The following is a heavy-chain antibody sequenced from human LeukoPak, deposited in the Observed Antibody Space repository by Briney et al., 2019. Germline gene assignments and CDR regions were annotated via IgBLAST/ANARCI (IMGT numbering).Heavy chain of an antibody. D-gene: IGHD3-10*01. J-gene: IGHJ5*02. Sequence: GGSLRLSCAASGFXLSSYAISWVRQAPGKGLEWVSAISDSGGSTYYADSVKGRFTISRDNSKNTLYLQMNSLRAEDTAVYYCAKGGSYYTSSWFDPWGQGTLVTVSS. CDR3: AKGGSYYTSSWFDP. CDR2: ISDSGGST. V-gene: IGHV3-23*01. CDR1: GFXLSSYA.